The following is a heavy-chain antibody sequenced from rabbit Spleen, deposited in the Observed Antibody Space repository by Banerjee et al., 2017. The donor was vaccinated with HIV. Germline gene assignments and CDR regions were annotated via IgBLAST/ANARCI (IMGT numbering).Heavy chain of an antibody. CDR3: ARDGAKSNYYADYLDL. J-gene: IGHJ4*01. Sequence: QEQMKETGGGLVQPGGSLTLSCKASGFDFRRYYLSWVRQAPGKGLEWIGIIDVGAGSTDYASWAKGRFTISKTSSTTVTLQMTSLTAADTATYFCARDGAKSNYYADYLDLWGPGTLVTVS. D-gene: IGHD1-1*01. CDR2: IDVGAGST. CDR1: GFDFRRYYL. V-gene: IGHV1S45*01.